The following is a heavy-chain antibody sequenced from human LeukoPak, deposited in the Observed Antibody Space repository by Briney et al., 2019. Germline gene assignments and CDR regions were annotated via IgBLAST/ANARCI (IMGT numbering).Heavy chain of an antibody. CDR3: ARGSTYSSSWYWKGTPFDY. J-gene: IGHJ4*02. CDR2: IWYDGSNK. D-gene: IGHD6-13*01. Sequence: GGSLRLSCAASGLTFSSYGMHWVRQAPGKGLEWVAVIWYDGSNKYYADSVKGRFTISRDNSKNTLYLQMSSLRAGEPAVYYCARGSTYSSSWYWKGTPFDYWGQGTLVTVSS. CDR1: GLTFSSYG. V-gene: IGHV3-33*01.